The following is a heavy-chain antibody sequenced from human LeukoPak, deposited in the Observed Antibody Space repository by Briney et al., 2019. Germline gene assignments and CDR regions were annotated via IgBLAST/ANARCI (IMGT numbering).Heavy chain of an antibody. D-gene: IGHD3/OR15-3a*01. V-gene: IGHV1-2*02. Sequence: ASVKVSCKASGYTFTGYYMNWVRQAPVQGLEWMGWINPKSGGTNYAQKFQGRVAMTRDTSIGTAYMELSRLRSDDTAVYYCARGDYYFDYWGQGTLVSVSS. CDR2: INPKSGGT. CDR1: GYTFTGYY. J-gene: IGHJ4*02. CDR3: ARGDYYFDY.